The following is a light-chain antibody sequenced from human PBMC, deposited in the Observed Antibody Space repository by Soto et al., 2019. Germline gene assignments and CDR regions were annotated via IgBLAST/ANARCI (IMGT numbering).Light chain of an antibody. CDR1: RNSGTF. V-gene: IGKV1-39*01. CDR2: AAS. J-gene: IGKJ5*01. CDR3: QQSYSTPST. Sequence: DFRMTQPPSSLPASVGDRATIFCRASRNSGTFLNWYQQKPGKAPKLLIFAASSLHSGVPSRFSGSGSGTDFTLTISSLQPEDFATYYCQQSYSTPSTFGQGTRLEIK.